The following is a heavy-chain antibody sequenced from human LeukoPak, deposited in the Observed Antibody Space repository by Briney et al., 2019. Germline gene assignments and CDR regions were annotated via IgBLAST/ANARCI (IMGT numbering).Heavy chain of an antibody. J-gene: IGHJ4*02. CDR1: GFTFDDYA. Sequence: GGSLRLSCAASGFTFDDYAMHWVRQAPGKGLEWVSGISWNSGGIGYADSVKGRFTISRDNAKNSLYLQMNSLRAEDTALYYCAKSTASGYIYYFDYWGQGTLVTVSS. V-gene: IGHV3-9*01. D-gene: IGHD3-22*01. CDR3: AKSTASGYIYYFDY. CDR2: ISWNSGGI.